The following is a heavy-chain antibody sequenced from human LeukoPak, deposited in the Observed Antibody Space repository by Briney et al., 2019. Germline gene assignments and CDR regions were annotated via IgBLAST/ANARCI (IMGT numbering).Heavy chain of an antibody. CDR1: GFTFSSYW. Sequence: GGSLRLSCAASGFTFSSYWMSWVRQAPGKGLEWVANIKQDGSEKYYVDSAKGRFTISRDNAKNSLYLQMNSLRAEDTAVYYCAREPNWNGYYFDYWGQGTLVTVSS. CDR2: IKQDGSEK. J-gene: IGHJ4*02. D-gene: IGHD1-1*01. V-gene: IGHV3-7*01. CDR3: AREPNWNGYYFDY.